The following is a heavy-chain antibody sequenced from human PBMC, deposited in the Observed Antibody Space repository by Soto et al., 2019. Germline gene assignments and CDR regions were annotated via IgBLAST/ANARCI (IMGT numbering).Heavy chain of an antibody. Sequence: GGSLRLSCAASGFTFSSYAMSWVRQAPGKGLEWVSAISGSGGSTYYADSVKGRLTISRDNSKNTLYLQMNSLRAEDTAVYYCAKDGGYCSGGSCYSDYWGQGTLVTVSS. CDR2: ISGSGGST. J-gene: IGHJ4*02. CDR1: GFTFSSYA. V-gene: IGHV3-23*01. D-gene: IGHD2-15*01. CDR3: AKDGGYCSGGSCYSDY.